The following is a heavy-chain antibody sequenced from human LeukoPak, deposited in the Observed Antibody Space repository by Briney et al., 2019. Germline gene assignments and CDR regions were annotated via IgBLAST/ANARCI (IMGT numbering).Heavy chain of an antibody. J-gene: IGHJ4*02. Sequence: GGSLRLSCAASGFTFSSYAMSWVRHTPGKGLEWVSSISDSGSSTYYADSVKGRFTISRDDSMNTLFLQMNSLRADDTALYYCAKDSRGFDYWGQGTLVTVSS. CDR1: GFTFSSYA. D-gene: IGHD6-25*01. CDR2: ISDSGSST. V-gene: IGHV3-23*01. CDR3: AKDSRGFDY.